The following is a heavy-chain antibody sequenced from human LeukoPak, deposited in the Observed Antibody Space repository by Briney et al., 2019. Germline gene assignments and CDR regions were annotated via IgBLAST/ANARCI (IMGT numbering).Heavy chain of an antibody. CDR2: ISNSGGNT. CDR3: ARSLLLWFGELLLYDD. D-gene: IGHD3-10*01. J-gene: IGHJ4*02. CDR1: GFTFSSSA. Sequence: GGSLRLSCAASGFTFSSSAMSWVRQAPGKGLEWVSAISNSGGNTYYADSVKGRFTISRHNSKNTLYLQMNSLRAEDTAVYYCARSLLLWFGELLLYDDWGQGTLVTVSS. V-gene: IGHV3-23*01.